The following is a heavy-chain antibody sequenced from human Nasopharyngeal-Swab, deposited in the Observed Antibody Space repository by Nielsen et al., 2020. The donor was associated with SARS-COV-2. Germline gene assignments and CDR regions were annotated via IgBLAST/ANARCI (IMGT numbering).Heavy chain of an antibody. D-gene: IGHD6-13*01. CDR2: ISSSSSTI. CDR1: GFTFSSYS. CDR3: ARVPSSSWPPRDYYYMDV. J-gene: IGHJ6*03. V-gene: IGHV3-48*04. Sequence: GGSLRLSCAASGFTFSSYSMNWVRQAPGKGLEWVSYISSSSSTIYYADSVKGRFTISRDNAKNSLYLQMNSLRAEDTAVYYCARVPSSSWPPRDYYYMDVWGKGTTVTVSS.